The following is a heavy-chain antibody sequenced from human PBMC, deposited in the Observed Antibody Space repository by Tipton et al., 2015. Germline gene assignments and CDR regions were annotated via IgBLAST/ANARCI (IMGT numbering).Heavy chain of an antibody. D-gene: IGHD3-22*01. CDR2: IYYSGST. CDR3: AREAKYYDTTGSLGWFDP. V-gene: IGHV4-31*03. J-gene: IGHJ5*02. Sequence: TLSLTCTVSGGSISSGGYYWSWIRQHPGKGLEWIGCIYYSGSTYYNPSLESRVSISVDTSKNRFSLKVSSVTAADTAVYYCAREAKYYDTTGSLGWFDPWGQGTLVTVSS. CDR1: GGSISSGGYY.